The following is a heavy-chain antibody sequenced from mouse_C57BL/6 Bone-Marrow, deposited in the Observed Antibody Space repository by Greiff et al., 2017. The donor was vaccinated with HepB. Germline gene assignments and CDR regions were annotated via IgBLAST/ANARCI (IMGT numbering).Heavy chain of an antibody. CDR2: IDPSDSYT. J-gene: IGHJ3*01. Sequence: QVQLKQPGAELVKPGASVKLSCKASGYTFTSYWMQWVKQRPGQGLEWIGEIDPSDSYTNYNQKFKGKATLTVDTSSSTAYMQLSSRTSEDSAVYYCARVGSNFWFAYWGQGTLVTVSA. D-gene: IGHD2-5*01. V-gene: IGHV1-50*01. CDR3: ARVGSNFWFAY. CDR1: GYTFTSYW.